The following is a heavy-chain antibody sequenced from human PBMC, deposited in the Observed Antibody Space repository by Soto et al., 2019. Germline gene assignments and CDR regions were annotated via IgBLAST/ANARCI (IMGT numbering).Heavy chain of an antibody. CDR2: IKQDGSEK. D-gene: IGHD3-16*02. CDR1: GFTFSSYW. V-gene: IGHV3-7*01. CDR3: ARSPYYDYVWGSYRTSLAFDY. J-gene: IGHJ4*02. Sequence: LRLSCAASGFTFSSYWMSWVRQAPGKGLEWVANIKQDGSEKYYVDSVKGRFTISRDNAKNSLYLQMNSLRAEDTAVYYCARSPYYDYVWGSYRTSLAFDYWGQGTLV.